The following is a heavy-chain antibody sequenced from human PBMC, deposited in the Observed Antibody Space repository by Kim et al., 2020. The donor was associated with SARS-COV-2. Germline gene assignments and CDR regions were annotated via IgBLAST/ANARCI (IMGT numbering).Heavy chain of an antibody. Sequence: SETLSLTCAVYGGSFSGYYWSWIRQPPGKGLEWIGEINHSGSTNYNPSLKSRVTISVDTSKNQFSLKLSSVTAADTAVYYCARGRGIAARGWFDPWGQGTLVTVSS. CDR2: INHSGST. V-gene: IGHV4-34*01. CDR3: ARGRGIAARGWFDP. J-gene: IGHJ5*02. CDR1: GGSFSGYY. D-gene: IGHD6-6*01.